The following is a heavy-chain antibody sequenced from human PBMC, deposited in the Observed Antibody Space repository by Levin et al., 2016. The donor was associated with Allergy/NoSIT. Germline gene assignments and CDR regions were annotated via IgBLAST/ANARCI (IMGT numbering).Heavy chain of an antibody. V-gene: IGHV3-7*01. D-gene: IGHD1-26*01. CDR3: AKDVVGRGSYSTAFDI. J-gene: IGHJ3*02. CDR2: IKQDGSKN. Sequence: VRQAPGKGLEWVANIKQDGSKNYYVDSVKGRFTISRDNAKNSLWLQMNSLRAEDTAVYYCAKDVVGRGSYSTAFDIWGLGTMVTVSS.